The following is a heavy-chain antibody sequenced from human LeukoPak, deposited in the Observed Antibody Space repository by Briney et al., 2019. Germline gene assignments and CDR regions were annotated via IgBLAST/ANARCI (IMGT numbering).Heavy chain of an antibody. J-gene: IGHJ4*02. CDR1: GFTVSSNY. D-gene: IGHD2-15*01. CDR2: IYVGGDT. Sequence: GGSLRLSCAASGFTVSSNYISWVRQAPGKGLEWVSVIYVGGDTYYAGSVKGRFTISRDKSKNTVYLQMNSLRAEDTAVYYCASGGIPVVFDYWGQGTLVTVSS. V-gene: IGHV3-66*01. CDR3: ASGGIPVVFDY.